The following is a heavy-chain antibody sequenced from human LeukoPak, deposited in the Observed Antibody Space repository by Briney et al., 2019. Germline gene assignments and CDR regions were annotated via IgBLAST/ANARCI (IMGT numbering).Heavy chain of an antibody. CDR3: AKKGQQTGTDYFDY. CDR1: GFTFSSYA. J-gene: IGHJ4*02. V-gene: IGHV3-23*01. Sequence: GGSLRLSCAASGFTFSSYAMSWVRQAPGKGLEWVSTISGNGSGTYYADSVKGRFTISRDNSKNTLYLQMNSLRAEDTAVYYCAKKGQQTGTDYFDYWGQGTLVTVSS. CDR2: ISGNGSGT. D-gene: IGHD3-9*01.